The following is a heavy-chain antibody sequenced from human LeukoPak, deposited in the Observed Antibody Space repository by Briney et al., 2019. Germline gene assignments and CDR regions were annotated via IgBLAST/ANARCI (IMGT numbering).Heavy chain of an antibody. Sequence: SETLSLTCTVSGVSISSSSYYWGWLRQPPGKELEWIGSIYYSGSTYYNPSLKSRVTISVDTSKNQFSLKLSSVTAADTAVYYCARLGRFEDPAWGQGTLVTVSS. CDR3: ARLGRFEDPA. CDR2: IYYSGST. J-gene: IGHJ5*02. D-gene: IGHD3-10*01. V-gene: IGHV4-39*01. CDR1: GVSISSSSYY.